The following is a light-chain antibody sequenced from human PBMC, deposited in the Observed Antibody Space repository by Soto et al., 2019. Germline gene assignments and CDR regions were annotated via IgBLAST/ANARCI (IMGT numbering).Light chain of an antibody. CDR3: AAWDDSLSGRA. V-gene: IGLV1-47*01. CDR1: SSNIGRNS. J-gene: IGLJ3*02. CDR2: RNN. Sequence: QSVLTQPPSASGTPGQRVTISCSGSSSNIGRNSVYWYQQLPGAAPKLLIYRNNQRPSGVPDRFSGSMSGTSASLAISGLRSEDEADYYCAAWDDSLSGRAFGGGTKLTV.